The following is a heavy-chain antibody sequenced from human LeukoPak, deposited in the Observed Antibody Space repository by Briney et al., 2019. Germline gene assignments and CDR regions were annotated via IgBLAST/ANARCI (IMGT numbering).Heavy chain of an antibody. V-gene: IGHV1-46*01. CDR3: ARDQEGFDY. J-gene: IGHJ4*02. CDR1: GYTLTSNY. Sequence: ASVKVSCKASGYTLTSNYIHWVRQAPGQGLEWMGMIYPRDGSTSYAQKFQGKVTVTRDTSTSTVHMELSGLRSEDTAVYYCARDQEGFDYWGQGTLVTVSS. CDR2: IYPRDGST.